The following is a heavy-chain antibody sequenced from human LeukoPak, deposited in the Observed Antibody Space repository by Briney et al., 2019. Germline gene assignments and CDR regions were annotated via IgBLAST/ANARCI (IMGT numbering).Heavy chain of an antibody. Sequence: SETLSLTCTVSGGSISSYYWSWIRQPPGKGLEWIGYIYHSGSTNYNPSLKSRVTISVDTSKNQFSLKLSSVTAADTAVYYCARDRSDYYDSSGFDIWGQGTMVTVSS. J-gene: IGHJ3*02. CDR3: ARDRSDYYDSSGFDI. CDR2: IYHSGST. D-gene: IGHD3-22*01. V-gene: IGHV4-59*01. CDR1: GGSISSYY.